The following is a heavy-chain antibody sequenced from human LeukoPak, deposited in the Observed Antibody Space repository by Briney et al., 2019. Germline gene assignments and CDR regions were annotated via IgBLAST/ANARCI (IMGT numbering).Heavy chain of an antibody. V-gene: IGHV1-2*02. J-gene: IGHJ3*02. CDR1: GYTFTGYY. CDR3: ARVRSSGWADDAFDI. D-gene: IGHD6-19*01. Sequence: GASVKVSCKASGYTFTGYYMHWVRQAPGQGLEWMGWINPNSGGTNYAQKFQGRVTMTRDTSISTAYMELSRLRSDDTAVYYCARVRSSGWADDAFDIWGQGTMVTVSS. CDR2: INPNSGGT.